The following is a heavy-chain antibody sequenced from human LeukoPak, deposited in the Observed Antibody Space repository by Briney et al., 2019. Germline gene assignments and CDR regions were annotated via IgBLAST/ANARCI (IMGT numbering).Heavy chain of an antibody. CDR2: INHSGST. V-gene: IGHV4-34*01. CDR1: GGSFSGYY. J-gene: IGHJ4*02. D-gene: IGHD3-10*01. Sequence: SETLSLTCAVYGGSFSGYYWSWIRQPPGKGLEWIGEINHSGSTNYNPSLKSRVTISVDTSKNQFSLKLSSVTAADTAVYYCARQCITMVRGVPFDYWGQGTLDTVSS. CDR3: ARQCITMVRGVPFDY.